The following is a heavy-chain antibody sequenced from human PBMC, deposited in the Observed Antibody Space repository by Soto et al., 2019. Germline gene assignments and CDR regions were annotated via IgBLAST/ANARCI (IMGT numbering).Heavy chain of an antibody. CDR3: ALDTAMVTGFDY. V-gene: IGHV1-18*01. CDR2: ISAYNGNT. J-gene: IGHJ4*02. D-gene: IGHD5-18*01. Sequence: ASVKVSCKASGYTFTSYGISWVRQAPGQGIEWMGWISAYNGNTNYAQKLQGRVTMTIDTSTSTAYMELRSLRFDDTAVYYCALDTAMVTGFDYWGQGTLVTV. CDR1: GYTFTSYG.